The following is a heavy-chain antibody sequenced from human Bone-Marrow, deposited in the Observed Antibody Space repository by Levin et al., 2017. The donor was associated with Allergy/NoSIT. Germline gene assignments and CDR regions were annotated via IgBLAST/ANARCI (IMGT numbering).Heavy chain of an antibody. CDR3: ARDNGLNWFDP. Sequence: LRLSCAVSGGSISSGVYYWSWLRHHPGKGLEWIGHISYSGTTYYNPSLKSRIIISTDTSNSQFSLNLTSVTAADTAVYYCARDNGLNWFDPWGQGSLVTVSS. J-gene: IGHJ5*02. CDR1: GGSISSGVYY. V-gene: IGHV4-31*11. CDR2: ISYSGTT. D-gene: IGHD4-17*01.